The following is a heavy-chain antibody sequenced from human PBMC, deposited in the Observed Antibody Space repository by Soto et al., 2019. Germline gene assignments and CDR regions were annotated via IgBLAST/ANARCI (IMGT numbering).Heavy chain of an antibody. CDR1: GYRFIYYP. V-gene: IGHV1-3*04. D-gene: IGHD2-21*01. Sequence: QVQLVQSGAEVKRPGASVKISCKASGYRFIYYPIHWVRQAPGQGLEWMGWINIGNGNTQYSQNFQGRVTITSETSATTVDMELSSLKSEDTAVYYCAREPLCGGKCYDNYFDPWGQGTLVIVSS. CDR3: AREPLCGGKCYDNYFDP. J-gene: IGHJ5*02. CDR2: INIGNGNT.